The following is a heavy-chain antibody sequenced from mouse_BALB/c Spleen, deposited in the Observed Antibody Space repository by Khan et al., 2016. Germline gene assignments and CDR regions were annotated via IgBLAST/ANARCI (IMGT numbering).Heavy chain of an antibody. V-gene: IGHV1-54*01. D-gene: IGHD2-14*01. CDR2: INPGSGGT. CDR3: ATSEAYRFGFDY. J-gene: IGHJ2*01. Sequence: QVQLQQSGAELVRPGTSVKVSCKASGYAFTNYLIEWVKQRPGQGLEWIGVINPGSGGTNYNEKFKGKATLTADKSSSTGYMQLSSLTSDDSAVYFCATSEAYRFGFDYWGQGTTLTVSS. CDR1: GYAFTNYL.